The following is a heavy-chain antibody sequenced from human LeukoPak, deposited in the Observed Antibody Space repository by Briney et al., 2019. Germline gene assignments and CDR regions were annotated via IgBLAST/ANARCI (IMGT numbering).Heavy chain of an antibody. CDR2: ISGSGGST. Sequence: GGSLRLSCAASGFTFSSYAMSWVRQAPGKGLEWVSAISGSGGSTYYADSVKGRFTISRDNAKNSLYLQMNNLRAEDTAVYYCAPATIAAATGHHFYYGMGVWGQGTTVTVSS. V-gene: IGHV3-23*01. CDR3: APATIAAATGHHFYYGMGV. CDR1: GFTFSSYA. J-gene: IGHJ6*02. D-gene: IGHD6-25*01.